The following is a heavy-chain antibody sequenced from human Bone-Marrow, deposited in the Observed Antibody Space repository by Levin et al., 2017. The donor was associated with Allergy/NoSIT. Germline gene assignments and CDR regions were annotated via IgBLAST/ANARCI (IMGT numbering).Heavy chain of an antibody. CDR1: GFTFSSHA. Sequence: HGESLKISCAASGFTFSSHAMSWVRQAPGKGLEWVSAISESGDKTYYTDSVKGRFTISRDNSKNTLYLQMNTLRVEDTALYFCCGAAEYWWGQGALVTVSS. CDR2: ISESGDKT. D-gene: IGHD6-13*01. CDR3: CGAAEYW. J-gene: IGHJ4*02. V-gene: IGHV3-23*01.